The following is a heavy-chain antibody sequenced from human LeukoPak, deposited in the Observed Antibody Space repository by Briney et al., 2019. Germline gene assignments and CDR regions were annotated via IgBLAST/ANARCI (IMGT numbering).Heavy chain of an antibody. J-gene: IGHJ4*02. D-gene: IGHD2-15*01. CDR1: GYTFTSYD. Sequence: ASVKVSCKASGYTFTSYDINWVRQATGQGLEWMGWVNPNSGNTGYAQKFQGRVTMTRNTSIRTVYMELSSLRSEDTAVYYCARGAPVSYCSGGSCPYFDYWGQGTLVSVSS. V-gene: IGHV1-8*01. CDR2: VNPNSGNT. CDR3: ARGAPVSYCSGGSCPYFDY.